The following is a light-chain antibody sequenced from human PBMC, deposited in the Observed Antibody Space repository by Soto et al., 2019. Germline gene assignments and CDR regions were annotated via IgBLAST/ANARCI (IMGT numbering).Light chain of an antibody. J-gene: IGLJ1*01. Sequence: QSVLTQPHSGSGTPGQRGSISCSGSSSNIGTSSVHWFQQLPGTAPKLLISTTNQRPSGVPERFSGSKSGTSASLAISGLQSEDEADYYCAAWDDSLNGHVFGTGTKVTV. V-gene: IGLV1-44*01. CDR2: TTN. CDR3: AAWDDSLNGHV. CDR1: SSNIGTSS.